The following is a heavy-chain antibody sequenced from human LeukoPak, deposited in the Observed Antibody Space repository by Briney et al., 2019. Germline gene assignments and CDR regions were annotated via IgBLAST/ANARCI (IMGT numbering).Heavy chain of an antibody. CDR1: GFTFSSYA. J-gene: IGHJ6*02. CDR3: AKSTSYDILTGYDPTYYYYYGMDV. D-gene: IGHD3-9*01. Sequence: PGGSLRLSCAASGFTFSSYAMSWVRQAPGKGLEWVSAISGSGGSTYYADSVKGRFTIFRDNSKNTLYLQMNSLRAEDTAVYYCAKSTSYDILTGYDPTYYYYYGMDVWGQGTTVTVSS. V-gene: IGHV3-23*01. CDR2: ISGSGGST.